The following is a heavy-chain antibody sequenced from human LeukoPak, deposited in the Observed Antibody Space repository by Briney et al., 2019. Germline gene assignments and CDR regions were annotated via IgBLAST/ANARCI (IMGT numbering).Heavy chain of an antibody. Sequence: PGGSLRLSCAASAFTFSNYWMSWVRQAPGKGLEWVANIKEDGSEINYVDSVKGRFTISRDNAKNSLYLQMNSLTVDDTAVYYCARDRGYSSFDYWGQGTLVTVSP. D-gene: IGHD4-23*01. J-gene: IGHJ4*02. CDR2: IKEDGSEI. V-gene: IGHV3-7*01. CDR1: AFTFSNYW. CDR3: ARDRGYSSFDY.